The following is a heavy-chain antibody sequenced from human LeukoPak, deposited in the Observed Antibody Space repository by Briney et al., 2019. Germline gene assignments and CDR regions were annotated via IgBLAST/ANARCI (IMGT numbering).Heavy chain of an antibody. CDR3: ARTHLSTAMVTDY. CDR2: MNPNSGNT. CDR1: GYTFTSYD. V-gene: IGHV1-8*01. Sequence: GVSVKVSCKASGYTFTSYDINWVRQATGQGLEWMGWMNPNSGNTGYAQKFQGRVTMTRNTSISTAYMELSSLRSEDTAVYYCARTHLSTAMVTDYWGQGTLVTVSS. J-gene: IGHJ4*02. D-gene: IGHD5-18*01.